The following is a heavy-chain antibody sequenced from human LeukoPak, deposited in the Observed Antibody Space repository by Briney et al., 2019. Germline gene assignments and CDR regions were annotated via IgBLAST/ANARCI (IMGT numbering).Heavy chain of an antibody. V-gene: IGHV4-59*08. CDR1: GCSISTFY. CDR2: IYYSGST. CDR3: ARHGIVDSSKKYYFDY. D-gene: IGHD6-13*01. J-gene: IGHJ4*01. Sequence: SETLSLTCSVSGCSISTFYWSWIRQPPGKGLEWIVYIYYSGSTSYNPSPKSRFTISVDTSKNQFSLDLSSVTAADTAVYYCARHGIVDSSKKYYFDYWGXGTLVTVSS.